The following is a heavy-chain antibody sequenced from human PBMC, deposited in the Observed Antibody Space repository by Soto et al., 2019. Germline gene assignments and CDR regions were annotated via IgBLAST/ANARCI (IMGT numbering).Heavy chain of an antibody. Sequence: ASVKVSCKASGYTFTSYYMHWVRQAPGQGDEWLGCINPNSGGTNYAQKFQGRVTMTRDTSISTAYMELSRLRSDDTAVYYCARDRAEDDYVWGSYRSGAFDIWGQGTMVTVSS. CDR2: INPNSGGT. D-gene: IGHD3-16*02. CDR1: GYTFTSYY. J-gene: IGHJ3*02. V-gene: IGHV1-2*02. CDR3: ARDRAEDDYVWGSYRSGAFDI.